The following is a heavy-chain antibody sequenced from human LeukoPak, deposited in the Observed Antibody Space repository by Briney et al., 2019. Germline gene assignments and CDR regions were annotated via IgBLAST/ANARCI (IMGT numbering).Heavy chain of an antibody. CDR3: ARGGTEYGSGRDYYYGMDV. V-gene: IGHV3-30-3*01. CDR1: GFTFSSYA. CDR2: ISYDGSNK. D-gene: IGHD3-10*01. Sequence: GRSLRLSCAASGFTFSSYAMHWVRQAPGKGLEWVAVISYDGSNKYYADSVKGRFTISRDNSKNTLYLQMNSLRAEDTAVYYCARGGTEYGSGRDYYYGMDVWGQGTTVTVSS. J-gene: IGHJ6*02.